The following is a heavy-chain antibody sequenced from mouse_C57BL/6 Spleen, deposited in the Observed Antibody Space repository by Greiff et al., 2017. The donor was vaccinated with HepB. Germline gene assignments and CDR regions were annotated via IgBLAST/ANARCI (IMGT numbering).Heavy chain of an antibody. CDR3: ARRTSTTVVAHWYFDV. D-gene: IGHD1-1*01. J-gene: IGHJ1*03. Sequence: QVTLKVSGPGILQSSQTLSLTCSFSGFSLSTSGMGVSWIRQPSGKGLEWLAHIYWDDDKRYNPSLKSRLTTSKDTSRNQVFLKITSVDTADTATYYCARRTSTTVVAHWYFDVWGTGTTVTVSS. CDR1: GFSLSTSGMG. CDR2: IYWDDDK. V-gene: IGHV8-12*01.